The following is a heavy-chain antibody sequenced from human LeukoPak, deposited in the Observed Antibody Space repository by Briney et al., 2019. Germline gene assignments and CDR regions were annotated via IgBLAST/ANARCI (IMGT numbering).Heavy chain of an antibody. CDR1: GFTVSSNY. Sequence: GGSLRLSCAASGFTVSSNYTSWVRQAPGKGLEWVSVIYSGGSTYYADSVKGRFTISRDNSKNTLYLQMNSLRAEDTAVYYCARANDFWSGYPASDWGQGTMVTVSS. CDR3: ARANDFWSGYPASD. D-gene: IGHD3-3*01. CDR2: IYSGGST. J-gene: IGHJ3*01. V-gene: IGHV3-66*01.